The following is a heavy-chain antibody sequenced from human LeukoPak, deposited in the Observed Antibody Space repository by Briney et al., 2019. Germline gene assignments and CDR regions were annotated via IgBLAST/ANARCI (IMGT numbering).Heavy chain of an antibody. CDR2: IKQDGSEK. J-gene: IGHJ5*02. CDR1: GFTFSSYW. V-gene: IGHV3-7*01. D-gene: IGHD5-24*01. CDR3: ARDGLSLEMAP. Sequence: PGGSLRLSCAASGFTFSSYWMSWVRQAPGKGLEWVANIKQDGSEKYYVDSVKGRFTISRDNAKNSLYLQMDSLRAEDPAVYYCARDGLSLEMAPWGQGTLVTVSS.